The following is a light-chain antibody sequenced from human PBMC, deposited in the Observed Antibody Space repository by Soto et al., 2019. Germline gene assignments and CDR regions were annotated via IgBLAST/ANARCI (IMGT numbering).Light chain of an antibody. CDR1: QSVSSSY. CDR3: QQYRSSTPIFT. V-gene: IGKV3-20*01. Sequence: EIVLTQSPGTLSLSPGERATLSCRASQSVSSSYLACYQKKPGQAPRLLLYGASSRATGIPDRFSGSGSGTDFTLTISSLEPEDFEVYYCQQYRSSTPIFTFGPGTKVDIK. CDR2: GAS. J-gene: IGKJ3*01.